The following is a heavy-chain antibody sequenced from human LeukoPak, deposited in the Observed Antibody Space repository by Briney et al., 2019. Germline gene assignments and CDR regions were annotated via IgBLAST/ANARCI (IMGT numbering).Heavy chain of an antibody. CDR3: AKLLSGYDSSGFMDGMDV. Sequence: GGSLRLSCAASGFTFSSYAMSWVRQAPGKGVEWVSAISGSGGSTYYADSVNGRFTISRDNSKNTLYLQMNILRAEDTAVYYCAKLLSGYDSSGFMDGMDVWGQGTTVTVSS. J-gene: IGHJ6*02. CDR2: ISGSGGST. V-gene: IGHV3-23*01. CDR1: GFTFSSYA. D-gene: IGHD5-12*01.